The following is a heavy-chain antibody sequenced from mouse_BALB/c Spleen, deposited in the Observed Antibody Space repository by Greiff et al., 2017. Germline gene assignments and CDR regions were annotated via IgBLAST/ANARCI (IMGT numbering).Heavy chain of an antibody. CDR1: GFSLSTSGMG. CDR2: IWWDDDK. CDR3: ARIRDTTTEAMDY. Sequence: QVTLKVSGPGILQPSQTLSLTCSFSGFSLSTSGMGVGWIRQPSGKGLEWLAHIWWDDDKRYNPALKRRLTISKDTSSNQVFLKIASVDTADTATYYCARIRDTTTEAMDYWGQGTSVTVSS. D-gene: IGHD1-1*01. J-gene: IGHJ4*01. V-gene: IGHV8-8*01.